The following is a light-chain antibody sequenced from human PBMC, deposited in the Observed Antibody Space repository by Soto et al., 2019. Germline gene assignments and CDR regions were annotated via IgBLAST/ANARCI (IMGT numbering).Light chain of an antibody. J-gene: IGKJ4*01. CDR3: QQYHTWPIT. V-gene: IGKV3-15*01. Sequence: EIVMTQSPATLSVSPGGRATLSCRASQSISDTLAWYQQKPGQAPRLLIHGASTRATGFPARFSGSGSGTDFTLTISSLQSEDCAIYYCQQYHTWPITFGGGTKVEIK. CDR1: QSISDT. CDR2: GAS.